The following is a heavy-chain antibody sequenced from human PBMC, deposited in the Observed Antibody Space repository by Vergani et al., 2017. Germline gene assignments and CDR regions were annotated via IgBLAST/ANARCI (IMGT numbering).Heavy chain of an antibody. CDR2: ISGSGVST. CDR3: AKDLIRGYSCYDY. V-gene: IGHV3-23*01. J-gene: IGHJ4*02. Sequence: EVQLLESGGGLVQPGGSLRLSCAASGFTFSSYAMSWVRQAPGKGLEWVSAISGSGVSTYYADYVKGRFTISRDNAKNTLYLQMNSLRAEDTAVYYCAKDLIRGYSCYDYWGQGTLVTVSS. CDR1: GFTFSSYA. D-gene: IGHD5-12*01.